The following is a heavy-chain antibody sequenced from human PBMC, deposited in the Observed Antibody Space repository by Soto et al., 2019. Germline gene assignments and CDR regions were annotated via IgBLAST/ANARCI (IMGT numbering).Heavy chain of an antibody. CDR3: GRDTDIDSSGYYYFDY. V-gene: IGHV1-18*01. Sequence: QVQLVQSGAEVKKPGASVKVSCKASGYTFTSYGISWVRQAPGQGLEWMGWISAYNGDTNDAQKLQGRVTMTTDTSTSTVYVELRSLRSDDTAVYFCGRDTDIDSSGYYYFDYWGQGSLVTVSS. CDR1: GYTFTSYG. CDR2: ISAYNGDT. D-gene: IGHD3-22*01. J-gene: IGHJ4*02.